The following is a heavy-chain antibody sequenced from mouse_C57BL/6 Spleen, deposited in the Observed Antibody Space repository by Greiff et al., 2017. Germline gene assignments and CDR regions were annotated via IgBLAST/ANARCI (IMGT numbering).Heavy chain of an antibody. J-gene: IGHJ4*01. CDR1: GFNIKDYY. CDR2: LDPEDGAT. V-gene: IGHV14-2*01. Sequence: EVQLVESGAELVKPGASVKLSCTASGFNIKDYYMHWVKQRTEQGLEWIGRLDPEDGATKYAPQFQGKATITADTSSNTSYLQLSSLTSEDTAVYDCARCRWLLRGAMDYWGQGTSVTVSS. D-gene: IGHD2-3*01. CDR3: ARCRWLLRGAMDY.